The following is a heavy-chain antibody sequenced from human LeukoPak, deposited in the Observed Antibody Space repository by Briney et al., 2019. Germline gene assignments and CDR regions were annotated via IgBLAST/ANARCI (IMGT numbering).Heavy chain of an antibody. CDR3: ARHRYSSGWYLPYYFDY. CDR1: GGSISSYY. D-gene: IGHD6-19*01. V-gene: IGHV4-4*07. CDR2: IYTSGST. J-gene: IGHJ4*02. Sequence: SETLSLTCTVSGGSISSYYWSWIRQPAGKGLEWIGRIYTSGSTNYNPSLKSRVTMSVDTSKNQFSLKLSSVTAADTAVYYCARHRYSSGWYLPYYFDYWGQGTLVTVSS.